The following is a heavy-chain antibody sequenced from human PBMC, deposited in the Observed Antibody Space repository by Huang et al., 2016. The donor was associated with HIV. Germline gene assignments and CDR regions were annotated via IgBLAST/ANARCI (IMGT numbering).Heavy chain of an antibody. Sequence: VQLVQSGAEVKRPGTSVKISCKASGGSFNSLAFNWVRQAPGQRLQYMGGLVPLFSVTNYAEKFRGRLTISADKSTSTVFMELRGLTSEDTAVFFCAREGQTWYGKPIAAFEIWGQGTTVIVSP. D-gene: IGHD6-13*01. CDR1: GGSFNSLA. J-gene: IGHJ3*02. CDR2: LVPLFSVT. V-gene: IGHV1-69*10. CDR3: AREGQTWYGKPIAAFEI.